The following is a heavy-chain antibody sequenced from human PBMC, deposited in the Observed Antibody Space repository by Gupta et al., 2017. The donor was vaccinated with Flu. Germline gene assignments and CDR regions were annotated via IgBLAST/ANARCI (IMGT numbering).Heavy chain of an antibody. CDR3: AKGRDSREGNVDY. V-gene: IGHV3-30*18. CDR1: GFTFINYG. CDR2: ISYDGSNK. D-gene: IGHD1-26*01. J-gene: IGHJ4*02. Sequence: QVQLVESGGGGVQTGRSLRLSCAASGFTFINYGMHWVRQPPGKGLEWVAVISYDGSNKYYADSVKGRFTISRDNSKNTLYLQMTSLRAEDTAIYYCAKGRDSREGNVDYWGQGTLVIVSS.